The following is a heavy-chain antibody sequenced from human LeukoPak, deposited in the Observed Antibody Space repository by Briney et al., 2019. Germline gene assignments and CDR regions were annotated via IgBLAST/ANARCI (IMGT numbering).Heavy chain of an antibody. J-gene: IGHJ6*03. CDR3: ARDHRPEIQYYYMDV. CDR2: LLYDGNTK. V-gene: IGHV3-33*01. D-gene: IGHD1-14*01. Sequence: GGSLRLSCAASGFSLSNYVMHWVRQAPGKGLEWVAALLYDGNTKHYADSVRGRFTISRDISKNTFYVQMNSLTAEDTAVYYCARDHRPEIQYYYMDVWGKGTTVAVSS. CDR1: GFSLSNYV.